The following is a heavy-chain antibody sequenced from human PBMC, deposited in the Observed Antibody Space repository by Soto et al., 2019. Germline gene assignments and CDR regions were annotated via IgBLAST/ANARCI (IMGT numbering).Heavy chain of an antibody. D-gene: IGHD5-12*01. J-gene: IGHJ4*02. CDR1: GGSISSYY. CDR2: IYYSGST. CDR3: AREAEGYGTYFDY. Sequence: SETLSLTCTVSGGSISSYYWSWIRQPPGKGLEWIGYIYYSGSTNYNPSLKSRVTISVDTSKNQFSLKLSSVTAADTAVYYCAREAEGYGTYFDYWGQGTLVTVSS. V-gene: IGHV4-59*01.